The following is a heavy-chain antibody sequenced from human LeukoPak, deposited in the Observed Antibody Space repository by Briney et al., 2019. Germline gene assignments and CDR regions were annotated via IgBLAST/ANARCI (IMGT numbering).Heavy chain of an antibody. CDR3: ATAELLWSPGLYY. Sequence: SETLSPTCTVSGASIRSYYWRWIRQPPGKGLEWIGYIYYSGSTNYNPSLKSRVTISVDTSKNQFSLRLTSVTAADTAVYYWATAELLWSPGLYYWGPGTLVTVSS. CDR2: IYYSGST. V-gene: IGHV4-59*01. J-gene: IGHJ4*02. CDR1: GASIRSYY. D-gene: IGHD3-10*01.